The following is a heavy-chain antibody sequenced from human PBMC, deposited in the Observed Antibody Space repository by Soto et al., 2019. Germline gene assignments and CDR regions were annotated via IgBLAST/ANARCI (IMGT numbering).Heavy chain of an antibody. J-gene: IGHJ5*02. D-gene: IGHD1-1*01. CDR1: GFSISRSA. CDR2: IAYDGSNR. V-gene: IGHV3-30*04. CDR3: ARYLPVGTDNVNWFAP. Sequence: QVQLVESGGGVVQPGRSLRLSCAASGFSISRSAMHWVRQAPGKGLEWVAVIAYDGSNRWYADSAKGRFTISRDNSKNTVYLQMSSLRGEDTAVYYCARYLPVGTDNVNWFAPWGQGALVTVS.